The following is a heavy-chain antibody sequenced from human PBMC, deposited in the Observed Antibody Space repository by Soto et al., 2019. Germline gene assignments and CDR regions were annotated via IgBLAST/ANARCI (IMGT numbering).Heavy chain of an antibody. Sequence: QVQLVQSGAEVKKPGSSVKVSCKASGGTFSSYAISWVRQAPGQGLEWMGGVIPIFGTANYAQKFQGRVTIIADESTSAAYRELSGLRSEDPAVYYCAREVVAARNRYAHWGQGTLVTVSS. CDR2: VIPIFGTA. CDR3: AREVVAARNRYAH. V-gene: IGHV1-69*01. CDR1: GGTFSSYA. J-gene: IGHJ4*02. D-gene: IGHD2-15*01.